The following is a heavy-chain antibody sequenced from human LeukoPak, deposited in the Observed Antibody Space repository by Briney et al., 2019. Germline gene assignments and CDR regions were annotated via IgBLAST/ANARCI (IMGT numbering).Heavy chain of an antibody. CDR2: ISGGSSSNT. Sequence: GGSLRLSCAASGFTFSDYYMRWVRQAPGKGLEWVSGISGGSSSNTNYADSVKGRFTISRDNAKNSLYLQMNSLRAEDTAVYFCARGSFYYAMDVWGQGTTVTVSS. CDR1: GFTFSDYY. CDR3: ARGSFYYAMDV. V-gene: IGHV3-11*05. J-gene: IGHJ6*02.